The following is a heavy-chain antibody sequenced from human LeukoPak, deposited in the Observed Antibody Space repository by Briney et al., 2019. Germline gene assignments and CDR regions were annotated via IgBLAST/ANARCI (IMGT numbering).Heavy chain of an antibody. D-gene: IGHD6-19*01. J-gene: IGHJ4*02. Sequence: ASVKVSCKASGYTFTSYDINWVRQATGQGLEWMGWMNPNSGNTGYAQKFQGRVTMTRSTSISTAYMELSSLRSEDTAVYYCARGGRYSSDHEFNDYWGQGTLVTVSS. CDR2: MNPNSGNT. CDR1: GYTFTSYD. CDR3: ARGGRYSSDHEFNDY. V-gene: IGHV1-8*01.